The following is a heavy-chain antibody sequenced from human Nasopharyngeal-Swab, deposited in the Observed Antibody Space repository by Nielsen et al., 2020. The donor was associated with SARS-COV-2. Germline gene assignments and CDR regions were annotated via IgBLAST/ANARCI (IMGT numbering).Heavy chain of an antibody. CDR1: GFTFSDYY. V-gene: IGHV3-11*03. Sequence: GESLKISCAASGFTFSDYYMSWIRQAPGKGLEWVSYISSSSSYTNYADSVKGRFTISRDNAKNSLYLQMNSLRAEDTAVYYCARRDTGGMDVWGQGTTVTVSS. CDR2: ISSSSSYT. D-gene: IGHD5-18*01. CDR3: ARRDTGGMDV. J-gene: IGHJ6*02.